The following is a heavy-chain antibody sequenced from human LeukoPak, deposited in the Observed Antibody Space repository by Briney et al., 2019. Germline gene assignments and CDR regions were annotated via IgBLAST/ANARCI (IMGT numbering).Heavy chain of an antibody. J-gene: IGHJ4*02. Sequence: SETLSLTCSVSGGSINSYLWSWIRQPAGKGLEFIGRIYTTGLTNYNPSLKSRVSMSVDTSKNKFSLELRSVTAADTAVYFCARAGYTISSYRFDYWGQGALVTVSS. CDR1: GGSINSYL. D-gene: IGHD3-16*02. V-gene: IGHV4-4*07. CDR3: ARAGYTISSYRFDY. CDR2: IYTTGLT.